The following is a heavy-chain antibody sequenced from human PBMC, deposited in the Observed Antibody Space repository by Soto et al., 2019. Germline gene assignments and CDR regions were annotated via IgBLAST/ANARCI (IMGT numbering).Heavy chain of an antibody. Sequence: SETLSLTCTVSGGSISSYYWSWIRQPPGKGLEWIGYIYYSGSTNYNPSLKSRVTTSVDTSKNQFSLKLSSVTAADTAVYYCARGTRIAAAVLGYWGQGILVTVSS. J-gene: IGHJ4*02. CDR2: IYYSGST. CDR3: ARGTRIAAAVLGY. CDR1: GGSISSYY. D-gene: IGHD6-13*01. V-gene: IGHV4-59*01.